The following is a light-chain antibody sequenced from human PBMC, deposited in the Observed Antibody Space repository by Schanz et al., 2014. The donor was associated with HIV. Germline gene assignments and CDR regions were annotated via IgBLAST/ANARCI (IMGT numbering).Light chain of an antibody. CDR2: AAS. J-gene: IGKJ1*01. CDR1: QGISTY. Sequence: IRITQSPSSLSASKGDRVTVTCRTSQGISTYLAWYQQKPGKAPTFLIYAASTLQSGVPSRFSGIGSGTDFNLTISCLQPEDFATYYCQQYDSYPRTFGQGTKVEIK. CDR3: QQYDSYPRT. V-gene: IGKV1-8*01.